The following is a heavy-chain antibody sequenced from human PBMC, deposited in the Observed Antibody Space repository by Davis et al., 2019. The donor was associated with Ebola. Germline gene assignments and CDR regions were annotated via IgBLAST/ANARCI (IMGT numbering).Heavy chain of an antibody. Sequence: GESLKISCAASGFTFNTYGLHWVRQAPGKGLELVAFIRYDANNIYYVDSVKGRFTISRDNSKNTLYLQMNSLSPEDTAVYYCAKVGVAARPYYSYYYMDVWGKGTTVTVSS. CDR3: AKVGVAARPYYSYYYMDV. CDR1: GFTFNTYG. J-gene: IGHJ6*03. CDR2: IRYDANNI. V-gene: IGHV3-30*02. D-gene: IGHD6-6*01.